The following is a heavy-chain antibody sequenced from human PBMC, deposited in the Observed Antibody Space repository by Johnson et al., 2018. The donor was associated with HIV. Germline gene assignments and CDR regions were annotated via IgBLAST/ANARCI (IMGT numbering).Heavy chain of an antibody. V-gene: IGHV3-23*04. CDR3: AKDSIEWELRAFDI. CDR2: ISGSGGST. J-gene: IGHJ3*02. Sequence: VQLVESGGGVVRPGGSLRVSCAASGFTFSSYALTWVRQTTGKVLQWVSAISGSGGSTYYADSVKGRFTISRDNSKNTLYLQMNSLRAEDTAVYYCAKDSIEWELRAFDIWGQGTMVTVSS. D-gene: IGHD1-26*01. CDR1: GFTFSSYA.